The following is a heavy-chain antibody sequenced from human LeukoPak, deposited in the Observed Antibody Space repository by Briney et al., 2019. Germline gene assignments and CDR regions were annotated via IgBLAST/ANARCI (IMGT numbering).Heavy chain of an antibody. CDR3: ARGLYSSTWPDY. D-gene: IGHD6-13*01. CDR1: GGSFSGYY. CDR2: INHSGST. J-gene: IGHJ4*02. Sequence: TLSLTCXVYGGSFSGYYWSWIRQPPGKGLEWIGEINHSGSTNYNPSLKSRVTISVDTSKNQLSLKLSSVTAADTAVYYCARGLYSSTWPDYWGQGTLVTVSS. V-gene: IGHV4-34*01.